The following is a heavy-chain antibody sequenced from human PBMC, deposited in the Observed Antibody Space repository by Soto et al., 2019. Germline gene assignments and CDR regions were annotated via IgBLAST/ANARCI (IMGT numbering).Heavy chain of an antibody. CDR2: ISAYNGNT. D-gene: IGHD5-18*01. Sequence: QVQLVQSGAEVKKPGASVKVSCKASGYTFTSYGISWVRQAPGQGLEWMGWISAYNGNTNYAQKLQGRVTMTTATSTRTAYMELRSLRSDDTAVYYCARDGVDTATGYYYGMDVWGQGTTVTVSS. CDR3: ARDGVDTATGYYYGMDV. J-gene: IGHJ6*02. CDR1: GYTFTSYG. V-gene: IGHV1-18*01.